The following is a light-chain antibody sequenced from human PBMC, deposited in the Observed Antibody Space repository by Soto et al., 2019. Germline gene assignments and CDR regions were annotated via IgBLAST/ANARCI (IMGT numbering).Light chain of an antibody. CDR2: GAS. J-gene: IGKJ1*01. CDR1: QTISTY. V-gene: IGKV1-39*01. Sequence: DIQMTQSPPSLSASVGDTITITCRASQTISTYLDWYQVKLGKAPKLLIYGASTLKDGVPSRFSGSGSGTDFTLTIKSLQPEDFATYYWQQHYNLPPWTFGQGTKVEIK. CDR3: QQHYNLPPWT.